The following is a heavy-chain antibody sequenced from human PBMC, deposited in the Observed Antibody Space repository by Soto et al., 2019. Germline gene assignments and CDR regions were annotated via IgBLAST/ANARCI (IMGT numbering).Heavy chain of an antibody. CDR2: FSYSGSL. D-gene: IGHD1-20*01. J-gene: IGHJ2*01. CDR1: GGSSRAYH. V-gene: IGHV4-34*01. CDR3: AGGPRYWSFAL. Sequence: SETLSLTCSVYGGSSRAYHWSWIRQSPGEGLEWIGEFSYSGSLNYNPSLKRRVAVSLDTSTDHFSLTMTSVTAADTGVYFCAGGPRYWSFALWGRGTLFTVSS.